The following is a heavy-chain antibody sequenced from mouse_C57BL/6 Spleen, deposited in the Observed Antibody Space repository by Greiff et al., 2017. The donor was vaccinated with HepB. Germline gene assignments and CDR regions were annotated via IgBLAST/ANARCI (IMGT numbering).Heavy chain of an antibody. CDR3: TTIYDGYYDYVDY. CDR2: IDPENGDT. D-gene: IGHD2-3*01. V-gene: IGHV14-4*01. Sequence: VQLQESGAELVRPGASVKLSCTASGFNIKDDYMHWVKQRPEQGLEWIGWIDPENGDTEYASKFQGKATITADTSSNTAYLQLSSLTSEDTAVYYCTTIYDGYYDYVDYWGQGTTLTVSS. J-gene: IGHJ2*01. CDR1: GFNIKDDY.